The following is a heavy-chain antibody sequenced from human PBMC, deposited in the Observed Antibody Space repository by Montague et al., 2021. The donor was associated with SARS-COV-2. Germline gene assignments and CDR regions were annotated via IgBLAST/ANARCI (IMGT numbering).Heavy chain of an antibody. D-gene: IGHD6-13*01. Sequence: SETLSLTCTVSGGSISSYYWSWIRQLPGKGLEWIGYIYYSGSTNYNPSLKSRVTISVDTSKNQFSLKLSSVTAADTAVYYCARVRWGEAARGTFYYGMDVWGQGTTVTVSS. CDR2: IYYSGST. J-gene: IGHJ6*02. CDR3: ARVRWGEAARGTFYYGMDV. CDR1: GGSISSYY. V-gene: IGHV4-59*08.